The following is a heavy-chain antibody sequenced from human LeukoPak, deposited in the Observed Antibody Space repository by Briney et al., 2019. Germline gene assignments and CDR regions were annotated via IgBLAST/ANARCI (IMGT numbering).Heavy chain of an antibody. CDR3: ARAGEISSSYGY. CDR2: ISSSGSTI. D-gene: IGHD6-6*01. J-gene: IGHJ4*02. V-gene: IGHV3-48*04. Sequence: GGSLRLSCAASGFTFSSYSMNWVRQAPGKGLEWVSYISSSGSTIYYADSVKGRFTISRDNAKNSLYLQMNSLRAEDTAVYYCARAGEISSSYGYWGQGTLVTVSS. CDR1: GFTFSSYS.